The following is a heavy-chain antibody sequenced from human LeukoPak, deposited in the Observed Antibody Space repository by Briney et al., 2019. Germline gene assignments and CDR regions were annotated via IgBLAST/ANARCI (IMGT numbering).Heavy chain of an antibody. CDR2: IIPIFGTA. Sequence: GSSVKVSCKASGGTFSSYAISWVRQAPGQGLEWMGGIIPIFGTANYAQKFQGRVTITADESTSTAYMELSSLRSEDTAVYYCARDQHPYCSSTSCYRGFRYWGQGTLFTVSS. CDR1: GGTFSSYA. V-gene: IGHV1-69*01. CDR3: ARDQHPYCSSTSCYRGFRY. J-gene: IGHJ4*02. D-gene: IGHD2-2*01.